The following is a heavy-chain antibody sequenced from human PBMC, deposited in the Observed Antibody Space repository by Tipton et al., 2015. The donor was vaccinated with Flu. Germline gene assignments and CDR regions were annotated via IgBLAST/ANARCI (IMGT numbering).Heavy chain of an antibody. Sequence: TLSLTCTVSSGSIRSTNYFCAWIRQPPGKRLEWFGIIYHSGSTYYNPSLKSRVTISVDTSKNQFSLKLSSVTAADTAVYYCARVVAASANWFDPWGQGTLVTVSS. CDR3: ARVVAASANWFDP. D-gene: IGHD6-13*01. J-gene: IGHJ5*02. V-gene: IGHV4-39*07. CDR2: IYHSGST. CDR1: SGSIRSTNYF.